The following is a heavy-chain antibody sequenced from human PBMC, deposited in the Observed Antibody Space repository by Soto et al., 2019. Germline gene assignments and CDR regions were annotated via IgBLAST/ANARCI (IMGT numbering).Heavy chain of an antibody. J-gene: IGHJ3*02. CDR1: GASISSGGYY. D-gene: IGHD3-10*01. CDR2: MYYSGTT. CDR3: ARVWGGAFDI. V-gene: IGHV4-31*03. Sequence: SETLSLTCTVSGASISSGGYYWSWIRQHPGKGLEWIGYMYYSGTTYYNPSLKSRVTISVDTSKNQFSLKLSSVTAADTAVYYCARVWGGAFDIWGQGTMVTVSS.